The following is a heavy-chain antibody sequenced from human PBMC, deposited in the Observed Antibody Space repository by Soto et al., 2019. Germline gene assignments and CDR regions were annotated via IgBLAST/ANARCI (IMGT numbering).Heavy chain of an antibody. Sequence: GGSLRLSCAASGFTFTDYYMSWIRQAPGKGLEWVSYISSSGSTIYYADSVKGRFTISRDNAKNSLFLQMNNLRAEDTAVYYCARRGSTVTFTYWGQGTLVTVSS. CDR2: ISSSGSTI. D-gene: IGHD4-17*01. J-gene: IGHJ4*02. V-gene: IGHV3-11*01. CDR1: GFTFTDYY. CDR3: ARRGSTVTFTY.